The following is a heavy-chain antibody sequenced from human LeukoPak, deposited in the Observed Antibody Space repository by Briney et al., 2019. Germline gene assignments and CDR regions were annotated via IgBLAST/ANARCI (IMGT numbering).Heavy chain of an antibody. V-gene: IGHV1-2*02. D-gene: IGHD6-6*01. CDR3: ARVPLYSSSPGFDY. Sequence: ASVKVSCKASGYTFTGYYMHWVRQAPGQGLEWMGWINPNSGGTNYAQKFQGRVTMTRDTSISTAYMELSRLRSDDTAVYYCARVPLYSSSPGFDYWGQGTLVTVSS. J-gene: IGHJ4*02. CDR2: INPNSGGT. CDR1: GYTFTGYY.